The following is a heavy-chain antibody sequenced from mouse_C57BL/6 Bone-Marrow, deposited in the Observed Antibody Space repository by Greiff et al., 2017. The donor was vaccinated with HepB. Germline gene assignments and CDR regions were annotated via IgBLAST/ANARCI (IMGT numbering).Heavy chain of an antibody. CDR1: GFTFSDFY. J-gene: IGHJ2*01. CDR2: SRNKANDYTT. V-gene: IGHV7-1*01. CDR3: ARDGGDY. Sequence: EVKVVESGGGLVQSGRSLRLSCATSGFTFSDFYMEWVRQAPGKGLEWIAASRNKANDYTTEYSASVKGRFIVSRDTSQSILYLQMNALRAKDTAIYYCARDGGDYWGQGTTLTVSS.